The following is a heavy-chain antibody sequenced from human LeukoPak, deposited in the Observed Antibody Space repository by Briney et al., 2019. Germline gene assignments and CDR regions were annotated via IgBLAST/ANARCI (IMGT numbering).Heavy chain of an antibody. J-gene: IGHJ4*02. D-gene: IGHD6-6*01. CDR1: GFTFSSYS. V-gene: IGHV3-21*04. CDR3: AKAKSSSSIDY. Sequence: GGSLRLSCAASGFTFSSYSMNWVRQAPGKGLEWVSSISSSSSYIYYADSVEGRFTISRDNAKNSLYLQMNSLRAEDTAVYYCAKAKSSSSIDYWGQGTLVTVSS. CDR2: ISSSSSYI.